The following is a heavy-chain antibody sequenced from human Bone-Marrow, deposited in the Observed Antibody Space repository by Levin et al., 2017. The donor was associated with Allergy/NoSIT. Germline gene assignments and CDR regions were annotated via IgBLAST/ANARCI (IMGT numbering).Heavy chain of an antibody. D-gene: IGHD6-19*01. V-gene: IGHV4-39*07. J-gene: IGHJ4*02. Sequence: SQTLSLTCTVPGGSISSSSYYWGWIRQPPGKGLEWIGSIYYSGSTYYNPSLKSRVTISVDTSKNQFSLKLSSVTAADTAVYYCARVRGSSGWYGFFDYWGQGTLVTVSS. CDR2: IYYSGST. CDR1: GGSISSSSYY. CDR3: ARVRGSSGWYGFFDY.